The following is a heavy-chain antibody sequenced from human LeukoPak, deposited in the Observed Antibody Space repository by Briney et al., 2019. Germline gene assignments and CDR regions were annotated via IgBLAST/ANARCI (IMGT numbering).Heavy chain of an antibody. CDR1: GFTVSTNY. D-gene: IGHD3-16*01. CDR2: IYSGGST. J-gene: IGHJ4*02. V-gene: IGHV3-53*01. CDR3: ARDNLRGGNDY. Sequence: GSLLLSCXAXGFTVSTNYMSWVRQAPGKGLEWVSVIYSGGSTYYADSVKGRVTISRDTSKNTLFLQMNSLRDEDTAVYYCARDNLRGGNDYWGQGTLVTVSS.